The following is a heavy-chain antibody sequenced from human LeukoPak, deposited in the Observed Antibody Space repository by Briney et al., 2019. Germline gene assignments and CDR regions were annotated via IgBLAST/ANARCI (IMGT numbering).Heavy chain of an antibody. CDR3: ARARGSRIVVVTATALDY. CDR2: IYYSGST. V-gene: IGHV4-59*12. Sequence: SETLSLTCTVSGGSISSYYWSWIRQPPGKGLEWIGYIYYSGSTNYNPSLKSRVTISVDTSKNQFSLKLSSVTAADTAVYYCARARGSRIVVVTATALDYWGQGTLVTVSS. D-gene: IGHD2-21*02. J-gene: IGHJ4*02. CDR1: GGSISSYY.